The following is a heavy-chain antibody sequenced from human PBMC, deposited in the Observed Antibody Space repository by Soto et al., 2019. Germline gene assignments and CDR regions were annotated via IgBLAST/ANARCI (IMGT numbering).Heavy chain of an antibody. Sequence: EVKVVESGGGLVQPGGSLRLSCAASGFTFSDNWMHWVRQPPGKGPVWVSRISGDASSTSYADSVKGRFTISRDSAKNTVYLTMDSLRVEDTAVYYCPRGGTRTTYWGLFDSWGQGTLVNVSS. J-gene: IGHJ4*02. CDR1: GFTFSDNW. CDR2: ISGDASST. D-gene: IGHD7-27*01. CDR3: PRGGTRTTYWGLFDS. V-gene: IGHV3-74*01.